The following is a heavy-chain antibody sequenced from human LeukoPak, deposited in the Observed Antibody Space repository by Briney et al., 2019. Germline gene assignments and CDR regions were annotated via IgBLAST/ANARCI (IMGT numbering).Heavy chain of an antibody. D-gene: IGHD4-17*01. J-gene: IGHJ4*02. V-gene: IGHV3-48*01. Sequence: GGSLRLSCAASVFILSSYNMNWVRQAPGKGLEWVSFISSDADAIYYADSVKGRFTISRDSAKNSLYLQMNSLRAVDTAVYYCARVSTVTPRFWGQGTLVTVSS. CDR1: VFILSSYN. CDR3: ARVSTVTPRF. CDR2: ISSDADAI.